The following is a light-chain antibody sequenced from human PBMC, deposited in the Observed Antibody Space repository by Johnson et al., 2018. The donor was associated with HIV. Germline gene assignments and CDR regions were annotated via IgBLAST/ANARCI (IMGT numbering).Light chain of an antibody. CDR2: DNN. V-gene: IGLV1-51*01. Sequence: QSVLTQPPSVSAAPGQKVTCSCSGSSSNIGNNYVSWYQQLPGTAPKLLIYDNNKRPSGIPDRFSASKSGTSATLGITGLQTGDEADYYCGTWDSSLSGGVFGTGTKVTVL. J-gene: IGLJ1*01. CDR1: SSNIGNNY. CDR3: GTWDSSLSGGV.